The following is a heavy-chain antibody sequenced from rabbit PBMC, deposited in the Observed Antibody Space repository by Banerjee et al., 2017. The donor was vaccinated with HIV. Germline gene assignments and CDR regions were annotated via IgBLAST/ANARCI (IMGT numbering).Heavy chain of an antibody. D-gene: IGHD2-1*01. J-gene: IGHJ4*01. CDR3: ARDSYADYGDYGYFNL. CDR1: GFSFSRNYW. V-gene: IGHV1S45*01. Sequence: QQRLEESGGDLVKPEGSLTLTCTASGFSFSRNYWICWVRQAPGKGLEWIAYIYAGSSGTTYYASWLYGRFTISRSTSLDAVDLKMTSLTVADTATYFCARDSYADYGDYGYFNLWGQGTLVTVS. CDR2: IYAGSSGTT.